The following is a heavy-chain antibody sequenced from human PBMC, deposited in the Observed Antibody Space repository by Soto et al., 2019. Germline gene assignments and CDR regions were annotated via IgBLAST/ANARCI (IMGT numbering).Heavy chain of an antibody. Sequence: LRLSCAASGFTFSSYGMHWVRQAPGKGLEWVAVISYDGSNKYYADSVKGRFTISRDNSKNTLYLQMNSLRAEDTAVYYCAKGRRWELTVYFDYWGQGTLVTVSS. CDR2: ISYDGSNK. CDR1: GFTFSSYG. D-gene: IGHD1-26*01. CDR3: AKGRRWELTVYFDY. J-gene: IGHJ4*02. V-gene: IGHV3-30*18.